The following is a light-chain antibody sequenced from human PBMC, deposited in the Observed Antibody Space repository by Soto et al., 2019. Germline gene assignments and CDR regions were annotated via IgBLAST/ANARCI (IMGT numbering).Light chain of an antibody. Sequence: VMRHSAATLSVTPGEGATRSCRASQGIGDTLAWYQHKPGQTPRLLIHDTSTRATGVPTRFSGSRSGAEFTLTINSLQSEDFAVYYCQPYNNWPLTFGGGTKADIK. CDR3: QPYNNWPLT. J-gene: IGKJ4*01. CDR1: QGIGDT. V-gene: IGKV3-15*01. CDR2: DTS.